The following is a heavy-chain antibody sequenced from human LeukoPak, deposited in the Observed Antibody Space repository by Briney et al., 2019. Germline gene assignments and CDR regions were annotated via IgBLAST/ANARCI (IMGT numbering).Heavy chain of an antibody. V-gene: IGHV3-9*01. CDR3: AKDGYGSGSYSNWFDP. CDR1: GFTFDDYA. J-gene: IGHJ5*02. CDR2: ISWNSGSI. D-gene: IGHD3-10*01. Sequence: GGSLRLSCAASGFTFDDYAMHWVRQAPGKGLEWVSGISWNSGSIGYADSVKGRFTISRDNAKNSLYLQMNSLRAEDTALYYCAKDGYGSGSYSNWFDPWGQGTLVTVSS.